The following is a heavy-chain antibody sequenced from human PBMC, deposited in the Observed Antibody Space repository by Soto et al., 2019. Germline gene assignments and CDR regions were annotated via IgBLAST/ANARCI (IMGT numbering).Heavy chain of an antibody. D-gene: IGHD3-3*01. J-gene: IGHJ5*02. CDR1: GGSISSSSYY. CDR3: ARHAHYDFWSGYLGWFDP. CDR2: IYYSGST. V-gene: IGHV4-39*01. Sequence: ETLSLTCTVSGGSISSSSYYWGWIRQPPGKGLEWIGSIYYSGSTYYNPSLKSRVTISVDTSKNQFSLKLSSVTAADTAVYYCARHAHYDFWSGYLGWFDPWGQGTLVTVSS.